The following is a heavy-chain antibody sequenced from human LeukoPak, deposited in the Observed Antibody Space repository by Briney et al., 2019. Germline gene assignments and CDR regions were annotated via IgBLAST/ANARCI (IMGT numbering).Heavy chain of an antibody. D-gene: IGHD3-22*01. V-gene: IGHV4-59*01. CDR3: AGYYDSSGYFT. CDR2: IYYSGST. J-gene: IGHJ4*03. Sequence: PSETLSLTCTVSGCSISSYYWSWIRQPPGKGLEWIGYIYYSGSTNYNPPLKSRVTISIDTSKNQFSLKLSSVTAADTAMYYCAGYYDSSGYFTCGHGTLGT. CDR1: GCSISSYY.